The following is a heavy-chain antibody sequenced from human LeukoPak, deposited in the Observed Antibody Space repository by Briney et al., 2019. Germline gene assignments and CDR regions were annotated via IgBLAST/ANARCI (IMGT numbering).Heavy chain of an antibody. D-gene: IGHD3-22*01. J-gene: IGHJ3*02. CDR3: AKEPYYYDKSAFDI. Sequence: QPGGSLLLSCATPGFTFSSYAMSRVRQAPAKGLEWVSAISGSGGSTYYADSGKGRFTISRDNSKNTLYLQTNSLRAEDTAVYYRAKEPYYYDKSAFDIWGQGTMVTVSS. CDR1: GFTFSSYA. V-gene: IGHV3-23*01. CDR2: ISGSGGST.